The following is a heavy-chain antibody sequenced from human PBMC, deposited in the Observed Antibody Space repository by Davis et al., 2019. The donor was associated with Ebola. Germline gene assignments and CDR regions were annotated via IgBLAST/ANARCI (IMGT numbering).Heavy chain of an antibody. V-gene: IGHV3-23*01. CDR3: AKDNPALGYCSGGSCPLDF. CDR1: GFTFTNYA. D-gene: IGHD2-15*01. Sequence: GGSLRLSCAASGFTFTNYAMNWVRQAPGKGLEWVSTIRASSDRTYYADSVKGRFTVSRDNSKNTLYVEMNGLRVEDTAIYYCAKDNPALGYCSGGSCPLDFWGQGTLVTVSS. CDR2: IRASSDRT. J-gene: IGHJ4*02.